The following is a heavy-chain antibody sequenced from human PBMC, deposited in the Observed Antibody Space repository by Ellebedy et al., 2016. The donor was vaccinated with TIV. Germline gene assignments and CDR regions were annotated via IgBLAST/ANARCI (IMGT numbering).Heavy chain of an antibody. J-gene: IGHJ4*02. CDR3: ARQGTDYDILTGYC. D-gene: IGHD3-9*01. Sequence: PGGSLRLSCKGSGYSFTSYWISWVRQMPGKGLEWMGRIDPSDSYTNYSPSFQGHVTISADKSISTAYLQWSSLKASDTAMYYCARQGTDYDILTGYCWGQGTLVTVSS. CDR1: GYSFTSYW. V-gene: IGHV5-10-1*01. CDR2: IDPSDSYT.